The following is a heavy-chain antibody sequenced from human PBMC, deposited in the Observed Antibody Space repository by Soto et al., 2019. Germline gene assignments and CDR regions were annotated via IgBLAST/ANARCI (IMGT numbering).Heavy chain of an antibody. CDR1: GGTFSSYT. V-gene: IGHV1-69*02. Sequence: ASVKVSCKASGGTFSSYTISWVRQAPGQGLEWMGRIIPILGIANYAQKFQGRVTITADKSTSTAYMELSSLRSEDTAVYYCARGTTRGYDFWSGYERVYFDYWGQGTLVTVSS. J-gene: IGHJ4*02. CDR3: ARGTTRGYDFWSGYERVYFDY. D-gene: IGHD3-3*01. CDR2: IIPILGIA.